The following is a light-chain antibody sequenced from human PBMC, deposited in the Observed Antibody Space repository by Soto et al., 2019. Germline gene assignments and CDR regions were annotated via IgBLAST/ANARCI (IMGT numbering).Light chain of an antibody. CDR3: STWDDSLNGWV. CDR2: EVS. V-gene: IGLV2-14*01. CDR1: SSDVGSYNY. Sequence: QSALTQPASVSGTPGQSITISCTGTSSDVGSYNYVSWYQQHPGKAPKLLIYEVSNRPSGVSNRFSGYKSGNTASLTISGLQSDDEAVYFCSTWDDSLNGWVFGGGTKLTVL. J-gene: IGLJ3*02.